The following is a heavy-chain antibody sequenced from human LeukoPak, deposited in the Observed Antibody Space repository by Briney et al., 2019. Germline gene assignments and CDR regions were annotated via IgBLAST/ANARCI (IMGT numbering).Heavy chain of an antibody. D-gene: IGHD1-26*01. CDR2: IYYGGST. CDR1: GGSISSYY. CDR3: ASSGSYWGFDY. V-gene: IGHV4-59*01. Sequence: PSETLSLTCTVSGGSISSYYWSWIRQPPGKGLEWIGYIYYGGSTNYNPSLKSRVTISVDTSKNQFSLKLSSVTAADTAVYYCASSGSYWGFDYWGQGTLITVSS. J-gene: IGHJ4*02.